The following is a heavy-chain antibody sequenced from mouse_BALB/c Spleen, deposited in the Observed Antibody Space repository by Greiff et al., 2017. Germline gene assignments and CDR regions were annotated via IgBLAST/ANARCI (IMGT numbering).Heavy chain of an antibody. CDR3: ARQGDYGSFYAMDY. V-gene: IGHV5-6*01. CDR1: GFTFSSYG. CDR2: ISSGGSYT. Sequence: VQLKESGGDLVKPGGSLKLSCAASGFTFSSYGMSWVRQTPDKRLEWVATISSGGSYTYYPDSVKGRFTISRDNAKNTLYLQMSSLKSEDTAMYYCARQGDYGSFYAMDYWGQGTSVTVSS. J-gene: IGHJ4*01. D-gene: IGHD1-1*01.